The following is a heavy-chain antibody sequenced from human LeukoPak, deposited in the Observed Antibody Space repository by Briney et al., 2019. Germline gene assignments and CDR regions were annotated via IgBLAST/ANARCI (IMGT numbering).Heavy chain of an antibody. V-gene: IGHV1-2*02. CDR2: VNPNSGGT. D-gene: IGHD2-15*01. J-gene: IGHJ4*02. CDR1: GYTFTGYY. Sequence: GASVKVSCKACGYTFTGYYMHWVRQAPGQGLEWMGWVNPNSGGTNYAQKFQGRVTMTRDTSISTAYMELSRLRSDDTAVYYCARSIVVVVAAPLGYWGQGTLVTVSS. CDR3: ARSIVVVVAAPLGY.